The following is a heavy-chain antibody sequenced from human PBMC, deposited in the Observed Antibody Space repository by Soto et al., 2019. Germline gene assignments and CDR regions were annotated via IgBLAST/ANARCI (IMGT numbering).Heavy chain of an antibody. CDR1: GFTFSSYS. CDR3: ARSSRTDFWSGPKGFWFDP. D-gene: IGHD3-3*01. J-gene: IGHJ5*02. V-gene: IGHV3-21*01. CDR2: ISSSSSYI. Sequence: GGSLRLSCAASGFTFSSYSMNWVRQAPGTGLGWVSSISSSSSYIDYADSLKGRFTISRDKAKNSLYQQMNSLRAEDTAVYYCARSSRTDFWSGPKGFWFDPWGQGTLVTVSS.